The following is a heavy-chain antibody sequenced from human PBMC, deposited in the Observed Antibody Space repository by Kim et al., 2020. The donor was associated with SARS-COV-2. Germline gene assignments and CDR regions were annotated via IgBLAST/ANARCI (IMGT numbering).Heavy chain of an antibody. CDR3: ARDRPRRSYYDILTGYYSSEIEAFDY. J-gene: IGHJ4*02. V-gene: IGHV6-1*01. D-gene: IGHD3-9*01. CDR1: GDSVSSNSAA. Sequence: SQTLSLTCAISGDSVSSNSAAWNWIRQSPSRGLEWLGRTYYRSKWYNDYAVSVKSRITINPDTSKNQFSLQLNSVTPEDTAVYYCARDRPRRSYYDILTGYYSSEIEAFDYWGQGTLVTLSS. CDR2: TYYRSKWYN.